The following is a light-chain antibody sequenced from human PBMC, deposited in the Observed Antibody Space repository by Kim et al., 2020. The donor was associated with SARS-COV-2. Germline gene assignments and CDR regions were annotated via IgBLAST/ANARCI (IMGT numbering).Light chain of an antibody. V-gene: IGKV3-15*01. J-gene: IGKJ1*01. CDR1: QSVSSK. Sequence: EIVMTQSPATLSVSPGERATLSCRASQSVSSKLAWYQQKPGQAPRLLISGASTRATGIPARFSGSGSGTEFTLTINSLQSEDFAVYYCQQYSNWKTFGQGTKVEIK. CDR2: GAS. CDR3: QQYSNWKT.